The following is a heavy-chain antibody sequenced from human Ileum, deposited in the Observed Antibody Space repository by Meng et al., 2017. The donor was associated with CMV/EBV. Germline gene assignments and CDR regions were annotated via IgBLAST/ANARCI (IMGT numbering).Heavy chain of an antibody. CDR1: GYTFTGHF. J-gene: IGHJ5*02. Sequence: ASVKVSCKASGYTFTGHFLHWVRQAPGQGLQWMGWINPNSGSTNYAQRFQGRVTMTRDTSISTAYMELRRLRSDDTAVYYCAGFNDFWSSGVDPWGQGTLVTVSS. CDR2: INPNSGST. CDR3: AGFNDFWSSGVDP. D-gene: IGHD3-3*01. V-gene: IGHV1-2*02.